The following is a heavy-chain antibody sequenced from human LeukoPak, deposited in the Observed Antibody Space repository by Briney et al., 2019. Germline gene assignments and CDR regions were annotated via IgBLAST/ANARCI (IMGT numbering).Heavy chain of an antibody. CDR2: IRTTVNGYAT. CDR1: RLIFSVSA. Sequence: QAGESLTLSCPLSRLIFSVSAVQWDRPASEKGRGWVSCIRTTVNGYATAYSASETGRSTISRDGSKNTRYLPMDSTKTEHTAVLYCTVNDCGSGSYPDFVYWGEGTLVTVSS. V-gene: IGHV3-73*01. D-gene: IGHD3-10*01. J-gene: IGHJ4*02. CDR3: TVNDCGSGSYPDFVY.